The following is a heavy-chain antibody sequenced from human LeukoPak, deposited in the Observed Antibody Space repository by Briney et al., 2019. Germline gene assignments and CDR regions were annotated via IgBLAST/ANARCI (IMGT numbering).Heavy chain of an antibody. CDR3: ARALSDSSGYP. Sequence: GASVKVSCKAFGYIFTTYYVHWVRQAPGQGLEWMGKINPSGGSTSYAQQFQGRGTMTRDTSTRTVYMELSSLRSEDTAVYYCARALSDSSGYPWGQGTLVTVSS. D-gene: IGHD3-22*01. J-gene: IGHJ5*02. CDR2: INPSGGST. CDR1: GYIFTTYY. V-gene: IGHV1-46*01.